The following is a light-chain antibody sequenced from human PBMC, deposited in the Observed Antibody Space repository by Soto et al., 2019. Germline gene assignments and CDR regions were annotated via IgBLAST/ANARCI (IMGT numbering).Light chain of an antibody. J-gene: IGLJ1*01. CDR2: EVS. V-gene: IGLV2-8*01. CDR1: SSDVGAYNY. Sequence: SVLTQPPSASGSPGQSVTISCTGTSSDVGAYNYVSWYQQHPGKAPKLMIYEVSKRPSGVPDRFSGSKSSNTASLTVSGLQAEDEADYYCSSYAGSNNYVFGTGTKVTVL. CDR3: SSYAGSNNYV.